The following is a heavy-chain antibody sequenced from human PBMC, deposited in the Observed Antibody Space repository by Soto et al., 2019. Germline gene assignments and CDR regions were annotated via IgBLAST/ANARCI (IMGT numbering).Heavy chain of an antibody. J-gene: IGHJ5*02. D-gene: IGHD3-22*01. CDR2: IHYSGSA. Sequence: SETLSLTCNVSGGSISRYYWSWIRQPPGKGLEWIGYIHYSGSAKYNPSLKSRVTISVDTSKNQFSLKLTSVTAADTAVYFCARVPVVASTIPSLWFDPWGQGTLVTVSS. CDR3: ARVPVVASTIPSLWFDP. CDR1: GGSISRYY. V-gene: IGHV4-59*01.